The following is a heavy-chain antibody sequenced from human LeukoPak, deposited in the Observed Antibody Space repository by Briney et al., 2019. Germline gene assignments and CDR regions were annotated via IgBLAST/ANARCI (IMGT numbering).Heavy chain of an antibody. CDR2: IYYSGST. J-gene: IGHJ5*02. Sequence: PSETLSLTCTVSGGSISSGGYYWSWIRQHPGKGLEWIGYIYYSGSTYYNPSLKSRVTISVDTSKNQFSLKLSSVTAADTAVYYCARRNYDILTNWFDPWGQGTLVTVSS. V-gene: IGHV4-31*03. CDR1: GGSISSGGYY. D-gene: IGHD3-9*01. CDR3: ARRNYDILTNWFDP.